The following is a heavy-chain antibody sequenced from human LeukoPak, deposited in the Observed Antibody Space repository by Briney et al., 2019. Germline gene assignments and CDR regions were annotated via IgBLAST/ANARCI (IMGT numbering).Heavy chain of an antibody. V-gene: IGHV3-48*04. Sequence: GGSLRLSCAASGFTFSSYGMHWVRQAPGKGLEWVSYISSSGSTIYYADSVKGRFTISRDNAKNSLYLQMNSLRAEDTAVYYCASSTGGSGYKYWGQGTLVTVSS. CDR1: GFTFSSYG. CDR3: ASSTGGSGYKY. D-gene: IGHD3-3*01. CDR2: ISSSGSTI. J-gene: IGHJ4*02.